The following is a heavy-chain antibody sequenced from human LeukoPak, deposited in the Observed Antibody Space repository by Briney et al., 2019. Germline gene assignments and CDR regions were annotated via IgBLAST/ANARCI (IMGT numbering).Heavy chain of an antibody. V-gene: IGHV3-7*01. CDR2: IKQDGSEI. D-gene: IGHD1-26*01. CDR1: GFTFRGYL. CDR3: ARDKIVGPTTLDY. J-gene: IGHJ4*02. Sequence: PGGSLRLSCAPPGFTFRGYLMSWVPQTPQKGLEWVANIKQDGSEIYYVDSVKVRFTMSRDNDENSLYLQMNSLRADDTAVYYCARDKIVGPTTLDYWGQGPLVSVSS.